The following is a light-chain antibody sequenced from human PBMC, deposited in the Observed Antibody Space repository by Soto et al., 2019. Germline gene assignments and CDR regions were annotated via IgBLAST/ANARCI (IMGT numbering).Light chain of an antibody. CDR2: KVS. CDR1: SSDVGGYNY. J-gene: IGLJ2*01. CDR3: GSYTSSSTPHVV. Sequence: QSALTQPASVSGSPGQSITISCTGTSSDVGGYNYVSWYQQHPGKAPKLMIYKVSNRPSGVSNRFSGSKSGNAASLTISGLQAEDEADYYCGSYTSSSTPHVVFGGGTKVTVL. V-gene: IGLV2-14*01.